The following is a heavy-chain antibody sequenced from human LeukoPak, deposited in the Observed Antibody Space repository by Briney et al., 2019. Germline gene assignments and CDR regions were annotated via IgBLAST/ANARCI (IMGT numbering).Heavy chain of an antibody. D-gene: IGHD2-2*01. J-gene: IGHJ4*02. CDR1: GYSFTGYW. Sequence: GESLKISCKGFGYSFTGYWIGRVRQMPGKGLEWMGIIYPGDSDTRYSPPFQGQVTISADKSISTAYLQWSSLKASDTAMYFCARHLGGGPAATPFDYWGQGTLVTVSS. CDR3: ARHLGGGPAATPFDY. CDR2: IYPGDSDT. V-gene: IGHV5-51*01.